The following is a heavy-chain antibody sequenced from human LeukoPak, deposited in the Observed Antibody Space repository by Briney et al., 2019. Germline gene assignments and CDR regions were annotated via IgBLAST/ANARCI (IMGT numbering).Heavy chain of an antibody. CDR2: ISSSSSTI. D-gene: IGHD3-22*01. V-gene: IGHV3-11*04. Sequence: PGGSLRLSCAASGFTFSDYYMSWIRQAPGKGLEWVSYISSSSSTIYYADSVKGRFTISRDNAKNSLYLQMNSLRDEDTAVYYCARFVAYYDSSGYDYGMDVWGQGTTVTVSS. J-gene: IGHJ6*02. CDR1: GFTFSDYY. CDR3: ARFVAYYDSSGYDYGMDV.